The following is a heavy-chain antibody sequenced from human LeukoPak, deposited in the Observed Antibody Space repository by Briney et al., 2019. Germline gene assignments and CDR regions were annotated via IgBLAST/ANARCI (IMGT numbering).Heavy chain of an antibody. CDR3: ARRNFGDYNRYFDY. D-gene: IGHD4-17*01. CDR1: GGSITTYY. Sequence: SETLSPTCTVSGGSITTYYWSWIRQPPGKGLEWIGYIYYGGTTNYSPSLKSRVTMSVDTSRNQFSLKVTSVTAADTAVYFCARRNFGDYNRYFDYWGQGTLVTVSS. J-gene: IGHJ4*02. V-gene: IGHV4-59*08. CDR2: IYYGGTT.